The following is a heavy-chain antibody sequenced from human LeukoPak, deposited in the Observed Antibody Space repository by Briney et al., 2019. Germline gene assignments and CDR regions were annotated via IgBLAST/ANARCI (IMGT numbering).Heavy chain of an antibody. J-gene: IGHJ4*02. V-gene: IGHV4-59*01. CDR1: GGSISSYY. CDR2: IYYSGST. CDR3: ARERTFGDGFDY. D-gene: IGHD3-3*01. Sequence: SETLSLTCTVSGGSISSYYWSWIRQPPGKGLEWIGYIYYSGSTNYNPSLKSRVTISVDTSKNQFSLKLSSVTAADTAVYYCARERTFGDGFDYWGQGTLVTDSS.